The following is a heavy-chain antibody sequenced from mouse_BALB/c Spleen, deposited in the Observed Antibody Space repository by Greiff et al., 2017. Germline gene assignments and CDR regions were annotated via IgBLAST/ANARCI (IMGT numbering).Heavy chain of an antibody. Sequence: VQLQQSGAELVKPGASVKLSCTASGFTFKDSDMHWVKQRPEQGLEWIGRIDPANGNTKYDPKFQGKATITTDTSSNTAYLQLSSLTSEDTAVVYCASDYDGVAYWGQGTVVTVSA. CDR2: IDPANGNT. D-gene: IGHD2-4*01. J-gene: IGHJ3*01. CDR1: GFTFKDSD. V-gene: IGHV14-3*02. CDR3: ASDYDGVAY.